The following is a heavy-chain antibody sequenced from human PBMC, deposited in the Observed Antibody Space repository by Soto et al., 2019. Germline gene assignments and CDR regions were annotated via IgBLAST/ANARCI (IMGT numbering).Heavy chain of an antibody. CDR1: GFTFSGYA. Sequence: GGSLRLSCAASGFTFSGYAMGWVRQGPGKGLEWVAVVSIGGSTHYADSVRGRFTISRDNSKNTPSLQMNSLTAEDTAVYFCAKRRGAGGHFDYWGQGALVTVSS. J-gene: IGHJ4*02. CDR2: VSIGGST. CDR3: AKRRGAGGHFDY. V-gene: IGHV3-23*01. D-gene: IGHD2-15*01.